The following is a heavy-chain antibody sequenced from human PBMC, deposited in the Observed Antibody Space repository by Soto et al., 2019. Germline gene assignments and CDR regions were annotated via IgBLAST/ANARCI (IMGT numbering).Heavy chain of an antibody. D-gene: IGHD3-22*01. CDR2: IIPIFGTA. CDR3: ASETYYYDSSGYAQGSFDY. Sequence: GASVKVSFKASGGTFSSYAISWVRQAPGQGLEWMGGIIPIFGTANYAQKFQGRVTITADKSTSTAYMELSSLRSEDTAVYYCASETYYYDSSGYAQGSFDYWGQGTLVTVSS. J-gene: IGHJ4*02. V-gene: IGHV1-69*06. CDR1: GGTFSSYA.